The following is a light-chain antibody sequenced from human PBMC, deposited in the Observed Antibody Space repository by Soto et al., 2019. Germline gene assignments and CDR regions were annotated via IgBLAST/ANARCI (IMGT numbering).Light chain of an antibody. CDR2: LEGSGSF. CDR1: SGHSSYI. Sequence: QSVLTQSSSASASLGSSVKLTCTLSSGHSSYIIAWHQQQPGKAPRYLMNLEGSGSFYKGRGVPDRFSGSSSGADRYLTISNLQFEDEADYYCETWDINTHVVFGGGTKLTVL. J-gene: IGLJ2*01. V-gene: IGLV4-60*02. CDR3: ETWDINTHVV.